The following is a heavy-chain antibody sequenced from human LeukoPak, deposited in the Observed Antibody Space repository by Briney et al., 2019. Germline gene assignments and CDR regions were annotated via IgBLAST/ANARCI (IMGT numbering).Heavy chain of an antibody. CDR2: IYYSGST. CDR1: GGSISTTSNY. J-gene: IGHJ4*02. D-gene: IGHD1-14*01. V-gene: IGHV4-39*01. CDR3: ARRPWGEPLPFDY. Sequence: KPSETLSLTCTVSGGSISTTSNYWGWIRQPPRKGLEWIGTIYYSGSTYYNPSLKSRVTISVDTSKNQFSLKLSSVTAADTAVYYCARRPWGEPLPFDYWGQGTLVTVSS.